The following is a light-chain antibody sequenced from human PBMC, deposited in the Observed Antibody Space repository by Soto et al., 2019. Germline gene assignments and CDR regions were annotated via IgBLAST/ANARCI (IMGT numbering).Light chain of an antibody. V-gene: IGLV2-11*01. CDR2: DVN. J-gene: IGLJ1*01. CDR1: SSYVGAYDY. Sequence: QSVLTQPASVSGSPGQSITISCTGTSSYVGAYDYVSWYQQHPGKAPKLMIYDVNKRPSGVPDRFSGSKSGNTASLTISGLQAEDEADYYCCSYAGSYTLVFGTGTKVTVL. CDR3: CSYAGSYTLV.